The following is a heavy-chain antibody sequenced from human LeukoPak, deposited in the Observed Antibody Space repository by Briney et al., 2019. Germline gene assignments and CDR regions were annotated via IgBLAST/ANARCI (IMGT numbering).Heavy chain of an antibody. V-gene: IGHV4-59*01. CDR2: IYYSGST. CDR1: GGSISSYY. J-gene: IGHJ4*02. CDR3: ARARHGYGSYYFDY. D-gene: IGHD5-18*01. Sequence: PSETLSLTCTVSGGSISSYYWSWIRQPPGKGLEWIGYIYYSGSTNYNPSLKSRVTISVDTSKNQFSLKLSSVTAADTAVYYCARARHGYGSYYFDYWGQGTLVTVSS.